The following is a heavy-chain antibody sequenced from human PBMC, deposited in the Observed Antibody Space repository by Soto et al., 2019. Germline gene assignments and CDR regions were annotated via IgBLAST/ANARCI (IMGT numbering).Heavy chain of an antibody. CDR2: IKGDVSSM. D-gene: IGHD3-10*01. J-gene: IGHJ3*01. CDR3: ARGIPGHYGFDV. Sequence: EVQLVESGGGLVQAGESLRLSCEASGFTFSNYWMHWFRQVPGKGLVWVSRIKGDVSSMNYADSVKGRFTISRDNAKNTVFLQMDSLGAEDTAVYYCARGIPGHYGFDVWGQGTMVTVSS. CDR1: GFTFSNYW. V-gene: IGHV3-74*01.